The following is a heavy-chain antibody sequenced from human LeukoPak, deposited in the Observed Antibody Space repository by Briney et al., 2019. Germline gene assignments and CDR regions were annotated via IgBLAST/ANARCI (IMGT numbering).Heavy chain of an antibody. Sequence: ASVKVSCKASGYTFTSYDINWVRQATGQGLEWMGWMNPNSGNTGYAQEFQGRVTMTRNTSISTAYMELSSLRSEDTAVYYCARGVYYGSGSFFDYWGQGTLVTVSS. CDR3: ARGVYYGSGSFFDY. D-gene: IGHD3-10*01. J-gene: IGHJ4*02. CDR1: GYTFTSYD. CDR2: MNPNSGNT. V-gene: IGHV1-8*01.